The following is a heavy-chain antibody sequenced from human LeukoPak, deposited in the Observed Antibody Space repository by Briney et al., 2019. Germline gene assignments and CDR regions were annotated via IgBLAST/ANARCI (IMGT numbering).Heavy chain of an antibody. CDR3: ARRGSSYGYRTKFDP. Sequence: SETLSLTCTVSGVSISSSNSYWGWIRQPPGMGLEWIGEISHSGSTSYTPSLKSRVTISVDTSKNHFSLKMSSVTAADTAMYYCARRGSSYGYRTKFDPWGQGTLVIVSS. J-gene: IGHJ5*02. CDR1: GVSISSSNSY. CDR2: ISHSGST. V-gene: IGHV4-39*02. D-gene: IGHD5-18*01.